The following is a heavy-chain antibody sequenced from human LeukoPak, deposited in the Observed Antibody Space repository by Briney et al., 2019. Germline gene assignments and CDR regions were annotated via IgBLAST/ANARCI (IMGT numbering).Heavy chain of an antibody. D-gene: IGHD7-27*01. Sequence: GGSLRLSCAASGFTFTSYSMNWVRHPPGKRLEWVSIIGNNGGGIHYADSVKGRFTISRDNFKNALYLQMNSLRVEDTAVYYCAIDPNWGTHSWGQGVLVTVSS. CDR3: AIDPNWGTHS. CDR2: IGNNGGGI. V-gene: IGHV3-23*01. J-gene: IGHJ4*02. CDR1: GFTFTSYS.